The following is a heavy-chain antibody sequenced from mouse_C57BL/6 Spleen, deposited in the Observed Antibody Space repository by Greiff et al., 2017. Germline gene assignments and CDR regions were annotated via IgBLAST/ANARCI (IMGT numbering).Heavy chain of an antibody. CDR1: GFTFSDYY. CDR2: ISNGGGST. J-gene: IGHJ2*01. Sequence: EVQVVESGGGLVQPGGSLKLSCAASGFTFSDYYMYWVRQTPEKRLEWVAYISNGGGSTYYPDTVKGRFTISRDNAKNTLYLQMSRPKSEDTAMYYCARQTNWGFDYWGQGTTLTVSS. V-gene: IGHV5-12*01. D-gene: IGHD4-1*01. CDR3: ARQTNWGFDY.